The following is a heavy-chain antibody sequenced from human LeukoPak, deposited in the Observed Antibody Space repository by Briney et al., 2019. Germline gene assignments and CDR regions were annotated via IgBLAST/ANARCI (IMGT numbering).Heavy chain of an antibody. V-gene: IGHV3-53*01. CDR3: ARDTAMVENTETF. Sequence: GGSLRLSCAVSGFTVSTNYMSWVRQAPGKGLEWVSVIYGGANTHYADSVKGRFTISRDSSKNTLYLQMNSLRAEDTAVYHCARDTAMVENTETFWGQGTLVTVSS. D-gene: IGHD5-18*01. CDR1: GFTVSTNY. J-gene: IGHJ4*02. CDR2: IYGGANT.